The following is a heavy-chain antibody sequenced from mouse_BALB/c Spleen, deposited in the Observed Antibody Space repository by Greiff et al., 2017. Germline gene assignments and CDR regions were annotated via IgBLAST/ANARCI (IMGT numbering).Heavy chain of an antibody. V-gene: IGHV7-3*02. CDR2: IRNKANGYTT. Sequence: EVQGVESGGGLVQPGGSLRLSCATSGFTFTDYYMSWVRQPPGKALEWLGFIRNKANGYTTEYSASVKGRFTITRDNSQSILYLQMNTLRAEDSATYYGAREDSSGYDAMDYWGQGTSVTVSS. CDR3: AREDSSGYDAMDY. D-gene: IGHD3-2*01. J-gene: IGHJ4*01. CDR1: GFTFTDYY.